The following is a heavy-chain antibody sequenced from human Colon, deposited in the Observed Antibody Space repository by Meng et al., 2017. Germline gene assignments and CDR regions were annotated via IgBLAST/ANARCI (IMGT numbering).Heavy chain of an antibody. CDR1: GDSVNNRTYY. D-gene: IGHD3-10*01. CDR3: ARDWGSGTPY. CDR2: VYYDGTT. Sequence: GQLQESGPGLVRPSETPSLTCTVSGDSVNNRTYYWTWIRQPPEKGLEWIGYVYYDGTTNYNPFLESRLTMSIDTSKNQFSLKLSSVTAADTAVHYCARDWGSGTPYWGQGTLVTVSS. V-gene: IGHV4-61*01. J-gene: IGHJ4*02.